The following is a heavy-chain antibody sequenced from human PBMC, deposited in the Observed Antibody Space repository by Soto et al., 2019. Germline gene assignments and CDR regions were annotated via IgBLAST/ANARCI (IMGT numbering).Heavy chain of an antibody. CDR1: GDSIGSGDYY. J-gene: IGHJ4*02. Sequence: QVQLQASGPGLVKPSQTLSLTCTVSGDSIGSGDYYWSWIRQPHGKGLEWIGYIFYSGSTYYNPSLKSRVTISVDTATNQFSLKLSSVTASDTDVYFGDRVPHTSGWYQDYWGQGTLVTVSS. V-gene: IGHV4-30-4*01. CDR2: IFYSGST. D-gene: IGHD6-19*01. CDR3: DRVPHTSGWYQDY.